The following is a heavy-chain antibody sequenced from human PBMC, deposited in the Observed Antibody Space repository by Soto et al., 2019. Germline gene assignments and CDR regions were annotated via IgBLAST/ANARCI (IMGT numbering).Heavy chain of an antibody. CDR3: ASAALYETTGQYYGGPEGFDI. V-gene: IGHV4-61*01. J-gene: IGHJ3*02. D-gene: IGHD4-17*01. CDR1: GGSVSSGRYY. CDR2: VYYSGNS. Sequence: QVQLQESGPGLVKPSETLYLTCTVSGGSVSSGRYYWSWIRQPPGKGLEWIGYVYYSGNSNSSPSLKGRVTISIDMSNNQFSLRLSSVTAADTALYYCASAALYETTGQYYGGPEGFDIWGQGTMVTVSS.